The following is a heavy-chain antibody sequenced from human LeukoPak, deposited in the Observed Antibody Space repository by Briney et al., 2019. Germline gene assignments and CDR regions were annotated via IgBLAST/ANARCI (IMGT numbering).Heavy chain of an antibody. CDR3: ANLVTTSNDFDY. CDR2: ISDSGHYT. D-gene: IGHD4-17*01. CDR1: GFTLSSYA. Sequence: GGSLRLSCAASGFTLSSYAMNWVRQAPGKGLEWVSAISDSGHYTYYADSVKGRFTISRDNSKNTLYLQMNSLRAEDTAVYYCANLVTTSNDFDYWGQGTLVTVSS. V-gene: IGHV3-23*01. J-gene: IGHJ4*02.